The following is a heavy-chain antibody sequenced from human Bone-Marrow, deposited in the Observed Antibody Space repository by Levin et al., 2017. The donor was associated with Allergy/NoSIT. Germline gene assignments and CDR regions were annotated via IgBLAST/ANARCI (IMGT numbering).Heavy chain of an antibody. D-gene: IGHD3-10*01. J-gene: IGHJ4*02. CDR2: IIPVTGTT. CDR3: ASGTRPSLMVRGDPFDS. CDR1: GGPFSNYA. V-gene: IGHV1-69*04. Sequence: KISCKASGGPFSNYAVNWVRQAPGQGPEWMGMIIPVTGTTRLAQKFQDRVTITADKSTRTGLMELRSLRYEDTAVYFCASGTRPSLMVRGDPFDSWDQGTLVVVSS.